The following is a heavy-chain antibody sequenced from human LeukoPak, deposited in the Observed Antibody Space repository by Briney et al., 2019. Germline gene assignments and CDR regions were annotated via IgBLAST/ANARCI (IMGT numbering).Heavy chain of an antibody. CDR2: ISYDGSNK. V-gene: IGHV3-30-3*01. D-gene: IGHD2-2*01. J-gene: IGHJ3*02. CDR1: GFTFSSYA. CDR3: ASLVVPAVVRGFDI. Sequence: PGGSLRLSCAASGFTFSSYAMHWVRQAPGKGLEWVAVISYDGSNKYYADSVKGRFTISRDNSKNTLYLQMNSLRAEDTAVYYCASLVVPAVVRGFDIWGQGTMVTVSS.